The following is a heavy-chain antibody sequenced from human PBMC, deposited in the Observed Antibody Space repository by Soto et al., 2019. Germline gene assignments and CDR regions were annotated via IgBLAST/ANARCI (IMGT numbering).Heavy chain of an antibody. CDR2: IYPGDSDT. V-gene: IGHV5-51*01. D-gene: IGHD4-17*01. CDR3: ARWGLGDYTYYYYYGMDV. CDR1: GYSFTSYW. Sequence: GESLKISCKGSGYSFTSYWICWVRQMPGKGLEWMGIIYPGDSDTRYSPSFQGQVTISADKSISTAYLQWSSLKASDTAMYYCARWGLGDYTYYYYYGMDVWGQGTTVTVSS. J-gene: IGHJ6*02.